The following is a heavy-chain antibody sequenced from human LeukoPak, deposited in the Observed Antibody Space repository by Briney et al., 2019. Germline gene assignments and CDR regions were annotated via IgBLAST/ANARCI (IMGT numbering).Heavy chain of an antibody. D-gene: IGHD2-2*01. V-gene: IGHV3-23*01. CDR2: ISGSGGST. CDR3: AKSETCSSTSCYVGYYYYGMDV. J-gene: IGHJ6*01. CDR1: GFTFSSYA. Sequence: GGSLRLSCASSGFTFSSYAMSGVRQAPGKGLEWVSAISGSGGSTYYADSVKGRFTISRDNSKNTLYLQMNSLRAEDTAVYYCAKSETCSSTSCYVGYYYYGMDVRGQGTTVTVSS.